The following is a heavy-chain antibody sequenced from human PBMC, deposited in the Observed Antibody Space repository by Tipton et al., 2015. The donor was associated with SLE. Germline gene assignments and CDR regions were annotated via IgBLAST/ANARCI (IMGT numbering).Heavy chain of an antibody. V-gene: IGHV3-30*18. D-gene: IGHD3-9*01. CDR3: AQDGGAYDRGYFQH. CDR2: IWFDGSHT. J-gene: IGHJ1*01. Sequence: RSLRLSCAASGFTFSVHGMHWVRQAPGKGLEWMAVIWFDGSHTIYTDSVKGRFTISRDNSKNTLYLQMNSLRAEDTAVYYCAQDGGAYDRGYFQHWGQGTQLIVSS. CDR1: GFTFSVHG.